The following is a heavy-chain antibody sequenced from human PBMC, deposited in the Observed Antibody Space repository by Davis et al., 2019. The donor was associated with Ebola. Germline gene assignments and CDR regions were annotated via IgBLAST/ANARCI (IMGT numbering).Heavy chain of an antibody. Sequence: MPSETLSLTCTVSGGSISSYYWSWIRQPPGKGLEWIGYIYYSGSTNYNPSLKSRVTISVDTSKNQFSLKLSSVTAADTAVYYCAREHMITFGGVIVENWYFDLWGRGTLVTVSS. CDR3: AREHMITFGGVIVENWYFDL. CDR1: GGSISSYY. J-gene: IGHJ2*01. V-gene: IGHV4-59*01. CDR2: IYYSGST. D-gene: IGHD3-16*02.